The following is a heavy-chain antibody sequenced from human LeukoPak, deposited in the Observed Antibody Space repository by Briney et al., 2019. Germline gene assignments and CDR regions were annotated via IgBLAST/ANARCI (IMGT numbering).Heavy chain of an antibody. D-gene: IGHD2-2*02. CDR3: AKRRCSSTSCYTGDY. Sequence: GGSLRLSCAASGFTVSSNYMSWVRQAPGKGLEWVSVIYSGGSTYYADSVKGRFTISRDNSKNTLYLQMNSLRVEDTAVYYCAKRRCSSTSCYTGDYWGQGTLVTVSS. CDR1: GFTVSSNY. V-gene: IGHV3-53*01. J-gene: IGHJ4*02. CDR2: IYSGGST.